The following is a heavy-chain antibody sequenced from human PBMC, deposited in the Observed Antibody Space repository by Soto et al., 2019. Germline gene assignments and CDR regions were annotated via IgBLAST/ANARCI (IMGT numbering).Heavy chain of an antibody. CDR2: ISISVTYL. CDR1: GFTFRIYA. Sequence: GGSLRLSCATSGFTFRIYAMNWVRQAPGKGLEWVSSISISVTYLHYADSVEGRFTISRDDAKNSVYLQMNSLRPDDTAVYYCAREGNYHEFWGQGTLVTVSS. D-gene: IGHD3-10*01. J-gene: IGHJ4*02. CDR3: AREGNYHEF. V-gene: IGHV3-21*01.